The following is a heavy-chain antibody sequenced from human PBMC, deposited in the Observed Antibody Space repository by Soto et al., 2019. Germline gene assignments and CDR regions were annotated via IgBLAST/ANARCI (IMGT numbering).Heavy chain of an antibody. CDR3: ARVDVVIGESKYYFDY. Sequence: EVQLVESGGGLVQPGGSLRLSCAASGFTFSSYWMHWVRQAPGKGLVWVSRINSDGSSTSYADSVKGRFTISRDNAKNTLYLQMNSLRAEDTAVYYCARVDVVIGESKYYFDYWGQGTLVTVSS. J-gene: IGHJ4*02. CDR1: GFTFSSYW. D-gene: IGHD3-10*01. V-gene: IGHV3-74*01. CDR2: INSDGSST.